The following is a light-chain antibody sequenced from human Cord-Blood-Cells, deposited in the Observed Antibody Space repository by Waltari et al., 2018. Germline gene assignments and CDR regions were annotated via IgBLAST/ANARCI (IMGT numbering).Light chain of an antibody. J-gene: IGLJ3*02. V-gene: IGLV2-14*01. Sequence: QSALTQPASVSGSPGQSITISCTGTSSDVGGYNYVSWYQQNPGTAPKLMIYDVSNRPSGVSNRFSGSKSGNTASLTISGLQAEDEADYYCSSYTSSSTLEVFGGGTNLTVL. CDR1: SSDVGGYNY. CDR2: DVS. CDR3: SSYTSSSTLEV.